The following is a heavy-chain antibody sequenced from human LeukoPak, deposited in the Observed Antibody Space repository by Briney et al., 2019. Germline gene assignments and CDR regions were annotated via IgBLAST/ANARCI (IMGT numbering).Heavy chain of an antibody. J-gene: IGHJ4*02. D-gene: IGHD1-26*01. CDR3: ARDNVGATPFDY. CDR2: LNLYVTER. Sequence: GRSLGLSCAASGFTLSTYSMDWVRQAPSNVLEWVANLNLYVTERPHVSSGKGRFIISRDNARKSLYLQMNSLRDEATAVYYCARDNVGATPFDYWGQGTLVTVSS. V-gene: IGHV3-7*03. CDR1: GFTLSTYS.